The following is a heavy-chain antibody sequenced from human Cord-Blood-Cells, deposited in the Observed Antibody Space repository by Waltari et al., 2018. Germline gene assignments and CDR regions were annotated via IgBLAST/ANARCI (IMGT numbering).Heavy chain of an antibody. J-gene: IGHJ4*02. CDR2: FDREDGET. D-gene: IGHD6-13*01. V-gene: IGHV1-24*01. CDR3: ATLIIAAAGTGKDY. CDR1: GYTLTDLS. Sequence: QVQLVQSGAEVKKPGASVKVSCKVSGYTLTDLSMHWVRQAPGKGLEWMGGFDREDGETIYAQKFQGRVTMTEDTSTDTAYMELSSLRSEDTAVYYCATLIIAAAGTGKDYWGQGTLVTVSS.